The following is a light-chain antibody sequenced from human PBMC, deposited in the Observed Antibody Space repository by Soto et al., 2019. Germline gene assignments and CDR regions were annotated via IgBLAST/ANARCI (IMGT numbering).Light chain of an antibody. Sequence: EIVMTQSPATLSVSPGERATLSCRASQSVTSNLAWYQQKPGQAPRLLMYGVSTRVTGIPARFGGSGSATEFTLTISSLEPEDSAVYYCQQHLGRHTFGQGTKVEIK. CDR1: QSVTSN. CDR3: QQHLGRHT. J-gene: IGKJ1*01. CDR2: GVS. V-gene: IGKV3-15*01.